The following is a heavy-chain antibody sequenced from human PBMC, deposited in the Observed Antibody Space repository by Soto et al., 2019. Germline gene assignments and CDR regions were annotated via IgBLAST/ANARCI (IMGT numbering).Heavy chain of an antibody. CDR1: GLIFSNYV. CDR3: AKRPRALLTFDY. D-gene: IGHD1-26*01. V-gene: IGHV3-23*04. J-gene: IGHJ4*02. CDR2: ISDSGSTS. Sequence: EVQLVDSGGGLVQPGGSLRLSCAASGLIFSNYVMSWVRQAPGKGLEWVSSISDSGSTSYYADSVMGRFTISRDNSKNTLYLQMNSLRAEDTAICYCAKRPRALLTFDYWGQGTLVTVSS.